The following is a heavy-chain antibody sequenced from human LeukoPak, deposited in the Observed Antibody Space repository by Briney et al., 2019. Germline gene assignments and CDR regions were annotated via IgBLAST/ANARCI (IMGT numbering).Heavy chain of an antibody. V-gene: IGHV1-46*01. J-gene: IGHJ6*03. CDR3: ARGDGYSGYDSRYYYYYMDV. D-gene: IGHD5-12*01. CDR1: GYTFTSYY. CDR2: INPSGGST. Sequence: ASVKVSCKASGYTFTSYYMHWVRQAPGQGLEWMGIINPSGGSTSYAQKFQGRVTMTRDMSTSTVYMELSSLRSEDTAVYYCARGDGYSGYDSRYYYYYMDVWGKGTTVTVPS.